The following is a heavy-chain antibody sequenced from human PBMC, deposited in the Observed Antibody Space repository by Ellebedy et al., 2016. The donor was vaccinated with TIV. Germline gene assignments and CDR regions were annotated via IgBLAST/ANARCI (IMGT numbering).Heavy chain of an antibody. J-gene: IGHJ6*02. CDR2: INHSGST. CDR1: GGSFSGYS. V-gene: IGHV4-34*01. D-gene: IGHD3-10*01. CDR3: ARGRRVFYYYGMDV. Sequence: MPSETLSLTCAVYGGSFSGYSWSWIRQSPGKGLEWIGEINHSGSTNYNPSLKSRVTISVDTSKNQFSLKLSSVTAADTAVYYCARGRRVFYYYGMDVWGQGTTVTVSS.